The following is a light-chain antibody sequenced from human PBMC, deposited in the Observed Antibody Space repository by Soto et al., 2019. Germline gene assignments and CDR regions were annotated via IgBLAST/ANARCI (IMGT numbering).Light chain of an antibody. J-gene: IGLJ1*01. CDR1: SSNIGAGYD. CDR3: QSYASSLSGLV. V-gene: IGLV1-40*01. CDR2: GNS. Sequence: QSVLTQPPSVSGAPGQRVTISCTGSSSNIGAGYDVHWYQQLPGTAPKLLIYGNSNRPSGVPDRFSGSKSGTSASLAITGLQAEDEADYYCQSYASSLSGLVFGPGTKVTVL.